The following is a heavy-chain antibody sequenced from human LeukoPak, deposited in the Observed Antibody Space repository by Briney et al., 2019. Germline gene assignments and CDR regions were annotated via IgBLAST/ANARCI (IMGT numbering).Heavy chain of an antibody. CDR3: ARHTTTSGYYVHYYYYMDV. CDR2: VHSSGTA. Sequence: SETLSLTCTVSGGSTSSDTYYWGWIRQPPGKGLEWLGNVHSSGTAYYNLSLKSRVTISVDTSKSRFSLELRSVTAADTAVYYCARHTTTSGYYVHYYYYMDVWGRGTTVTVSS. V-gene: IGHV4-39*01. D-gene: IGHD3-22*01. CDR1: GGSTSSDTYY. J-gene: IGHJ6*03.